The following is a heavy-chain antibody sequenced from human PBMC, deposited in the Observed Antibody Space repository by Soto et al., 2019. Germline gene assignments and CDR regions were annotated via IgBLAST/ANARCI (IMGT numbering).Heavy chain of an antibody. J-gene: IGHJ6*02. CDR3: AREYYYDSSGYDRYGMDV. D-gene: IGHD3-22*01. V-gene: IGHV1-69*13. CDR1: GGTFSSYA. Sequence: SVTVSCKASGGTFSSYAIIWVRQAPGQGLEWMGGIIPIFGTANYAQKFQGRVTITADESTSTAYMELSSLRSEDTAVYYCAREYYYDSSGYDRYGMDVWGQGTTVTVSS. CDR2: IIPIFGTA.